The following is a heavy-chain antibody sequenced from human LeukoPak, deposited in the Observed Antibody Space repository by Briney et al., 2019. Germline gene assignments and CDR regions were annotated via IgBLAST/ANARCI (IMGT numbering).Heavy chain of an antibody. CDR3: AGLRIAARPSYYYGMDV. D-gene: IGHD6-6*01. CDR1: GGSISSGDYY. CDR2: IYYSGST. V-gene: IGHV4-61*08. J-gene: IGHJ6*02. Sequence: SETLSLTCTVSGGSISSGDYYWSWIRQPPGKGLEWIGYIYYSGSTNYNPSLKSRVTISVDTSKNQFSLKLSSVTAADTAVYYCAGLRIAARPSYYYGMDVWGQGTTVTVSS.